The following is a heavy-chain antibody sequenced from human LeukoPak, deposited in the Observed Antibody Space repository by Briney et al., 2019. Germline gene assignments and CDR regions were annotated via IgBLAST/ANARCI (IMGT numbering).Heavy chain of an antibody. CDR2: IRYDGSSN. D-gene: IGHD1-26*01. J-gene: IGHJ6*03. CDR3: AKVGIVGAAYYYYYMDV. V-gene: IGHV3-30*02. Sequence: GGSLRLSCAASGFTFSSYGMHWVRQAPGKGLEWVAFIRYDGSSNYYADSVKGRFTISRDNSKNTLYLQMNSLRAEDTAVYYCAKVGIVGAAYYYYYMDVWGKGTTVTISS. CDR1: GFTFSSYG.